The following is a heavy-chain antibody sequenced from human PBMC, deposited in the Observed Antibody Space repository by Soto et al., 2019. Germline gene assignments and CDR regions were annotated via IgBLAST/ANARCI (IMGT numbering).Heavy chain of an antibody. CDR3: ARVIAARPGEIYFDY. D-gene: IGHD6-6*01. CDR2: INHSGST. CDR1: GGSFSGYY. J-gene: IGHJ4*02. V-gene: IGHV4-34*01. Sequence: PSETLSLTCAVYGGSFSGYYWSWIRQPPGKGLEWIGEINHSGSTNYNPSLKSRVTISVDTSKNQFSLKLSSVTAADMAVYYCARVIAARPGEIYFDYWGQGTLVTVSS.